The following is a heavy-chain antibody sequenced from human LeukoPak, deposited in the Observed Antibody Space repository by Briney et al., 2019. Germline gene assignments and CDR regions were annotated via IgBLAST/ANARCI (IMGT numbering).Heavy chain of an antibody. CDR1: GGSISGGDYI. J-gene: IGHJ4*02. V-gene: IGHV4-30-4*01. CDR2: MHSGGRP. Sequence: SQTLSLTCTVSGGSISGGDYIWTCIRQPPGKGLEWIGRMHSGGRPSYTPSLQSRVTISADTSKNQFSLSLYSVTAADTVVYYCTRGRPSDKIDYWGQGTLVTVSS. CDR3: TRGRPSDKIDY. D-gene: IGHD2-15*01.